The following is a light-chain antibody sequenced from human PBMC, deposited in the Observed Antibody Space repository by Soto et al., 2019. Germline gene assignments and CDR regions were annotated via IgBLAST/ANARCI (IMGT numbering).Light chain of an antibody. V-gene: IGKV1-5*03. CDR1: QSISSW. J-gene: IGKJ1*01. Sequence: DIQMTQSPSTLSASVGDRVTITCRASQSISSWLAWYQQKPGKAPKLLIYKASSLESGVPSRFSGSGSGTEFTLTISSLQRDDFATYYCQQYNSYSWTFDQGTKVEIK. CDR3: QQYNSYSWT. CDR2: KAS.